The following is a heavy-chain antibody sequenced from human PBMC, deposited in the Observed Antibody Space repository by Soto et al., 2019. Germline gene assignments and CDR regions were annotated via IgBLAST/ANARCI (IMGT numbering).Heavy chain of an antibody. D-gene: IGHD6-13*01. CDR2: IDPSDSQT. Sequence: ESLTISCKGSGYSFACYWITLVRQKPGKGHEWMGRIDPSDSQTYYSPSFRGHVTISVTKSITTVFLQWSSLKASDTAMYYCARLFAAAGVGDYWGQGTLVTVSS. CDR3: ARLFAAAGVGDY. J-gene: IGHJ4*02. CDR1: GYSFACYW. V-gene: IGHV5-10-1*01.